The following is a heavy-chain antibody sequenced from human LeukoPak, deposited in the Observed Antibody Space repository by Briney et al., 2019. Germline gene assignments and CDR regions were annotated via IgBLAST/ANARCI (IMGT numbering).Heavy chain of an antibody. Sequence: GGSLRLSCAASGFTFSSYWMSWVRQAPGKGLEWVANIKQDGSEKYYVDSVKGRFTISRDNAKNSPYLQMNSLRAEDTAVYYCARGASGYYHNDAFDIWGQGTMVTVSS. J-gene: IGHJ3*02. D-gene: IGHD3-22*01. CDR1: GFTFSSYW. CDR2: IKQDGSEK. CDR3: ARGASGYYHNDAFDI. V-gene: IGHV3-7*02.